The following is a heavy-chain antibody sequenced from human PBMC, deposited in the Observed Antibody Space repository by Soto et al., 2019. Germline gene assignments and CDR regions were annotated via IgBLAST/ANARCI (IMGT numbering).Heavy chain of an antibody. CDR3: VRCWGTGDGSNLGYNWLDP. J-gene: IGHJ5*02. D-gene: IGHD1-1*01. CDR2: ISYDGSNK. CDR1: GFTVSGYG. Sequence: QEQVVESGGGVVQPGRSLRLSCAASGFTVSGYGMHWVRQAPGKGLEWVALISYDGSNKDYADSVKGRFTISRDNSKNTLYLQMNSLRAEDTAAYYCVRCWGTGDGSNLGYNWLDPWGQGTLVTVSS. V-gene: IGHV3-30*03.